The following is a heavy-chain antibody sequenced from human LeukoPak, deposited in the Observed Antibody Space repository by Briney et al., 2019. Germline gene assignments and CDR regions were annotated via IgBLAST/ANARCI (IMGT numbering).Heavy chain of an antibody. CDR3: ARYSNHYDFWSGYTN. Sequence: SETLSLTCTVSGGSISSYYWSWIRQPPGKGLEWIGEINHSGSTNYNPSLKSRVTISVDTSKNQFSLKLSSVTAADTAVYYCARYSNHYDFWSGYTNWGQGTLVTVSS. D-gene: IGHD3-3*01. J-gene: IGHJ4*02. CDR2: INHSGST. V-gene: IGHV4-34*01. CDR1: GGSISSYY.